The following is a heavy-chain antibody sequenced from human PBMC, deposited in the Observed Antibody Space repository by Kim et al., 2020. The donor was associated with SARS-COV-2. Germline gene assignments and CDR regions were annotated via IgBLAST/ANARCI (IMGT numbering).Heavy chain of an antibody. CDR1: GFTFSSYS. D-gene: IGHD3-3*01. V-gene: IGHV3-21*01. CDR3: ARDGKFLEWLSPWYYYYYMEV. CDR2: ISSSSSYI. J-gene: IGHJ6*03. Sequence: GGSLRLSCAASGFTFSSYSMNWVRQAPGKGLEWVSSISSSSSYIYYADSVKGRFTISRDNAKNSLYLQMNSLRAEDTAVYYCARDGKFLEWLSPWYYYYYMEVWSKGTTVTVAS.